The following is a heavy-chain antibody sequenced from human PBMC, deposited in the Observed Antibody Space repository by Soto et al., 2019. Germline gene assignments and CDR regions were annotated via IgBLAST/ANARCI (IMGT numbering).Heavy chain of an antibody. D-gene: IGHD2-8*01. CDR3: AREDCTNGVCYINWFDP. V-gene: IGHV3-21*01. Sequence: GGSLRLSCAASGFTFSSYSMNWVRQAPGKGLEWVSSISSSSSYIYYADSVKGRFTISRDNAKNSLYLQMNSLRAEDTAVYYCAREDCTNGVCYINWFDPWGQGTLVTVSS. CDR2: ISSSSSYI. J-gene: IGHJ5*02. CDR1: GFTFSSYS.